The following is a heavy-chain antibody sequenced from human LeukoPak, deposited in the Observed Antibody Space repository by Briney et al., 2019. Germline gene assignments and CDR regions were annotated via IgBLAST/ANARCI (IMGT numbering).Heavy chain of an antibody. D-gene: IGHD5-24*01. CDR1: GSTFSSYW. CDR3: ARARGDGYQWYFDL. CDR2: IKQDGSEK. V-gene: IGHV3-7*01. J-gene: IGHJ2*01. Sequence: PGGSLRLSCAASGSTFSSYWMNRVRQAPGKGLEWVANIKQDGSEKNYVDFVKGRFTISRDNAKNSLDLQMNSLRAEDTAMYYCARARGDGYQWYFDLWGRGTLVTVSS.